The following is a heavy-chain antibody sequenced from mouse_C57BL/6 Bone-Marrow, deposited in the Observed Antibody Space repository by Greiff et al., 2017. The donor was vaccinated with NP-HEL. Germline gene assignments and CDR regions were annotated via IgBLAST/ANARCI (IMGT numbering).Heavy chain of an antibody. CDR3: ARAYDYDGYFDY. Sequence: EVMLVESEGGLVQPGSSMKLSCTASGFTFSDYYMAWVRQVPEKGLEWVANINYDGSSTYYLDSLKSRFIISRDNAKNILYLQMSSLKSEDTATYYCARAYDYDGYFDYWGQGTTLTVSS. J-gene: IGHJ2*01. D-gene: IGHD2-4*01. V-gene: IGHV5-16*01. CDR2: INYDGSST. CDR1: GFTFSDYY.